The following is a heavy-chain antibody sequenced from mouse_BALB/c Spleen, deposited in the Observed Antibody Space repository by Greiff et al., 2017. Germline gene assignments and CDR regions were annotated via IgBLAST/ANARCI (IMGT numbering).Heavy chain of an antibody. V-gene: IGHV1-9*01. J-gene: IGHJ2*01. CDR1: GYTFSSYW. CDR2: ILPGSGST. CDR3: ARGAYYRYDDYFDY. Sequence: QVQLQQSGAELMKPGASVKISCKATGYTFSSYWIEWVKQRPGHGLEWIGEILPGSGSTNYNEKFKGKATFTADTSSNTAYMQLSSLTSEDSAVYYCARGAYYRYDDYFDYWGQGTTLTVSS. D-gene: IGHD2-14*01.